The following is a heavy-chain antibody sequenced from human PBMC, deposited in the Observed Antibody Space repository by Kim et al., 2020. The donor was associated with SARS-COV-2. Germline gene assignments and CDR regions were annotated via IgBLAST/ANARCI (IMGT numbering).Heavy chain of an antibody. CDR1: GYSFTNYW. V-gene: IGHV5-10-1*01. CDR3: ARQSYCSGTSCYYYYYGMDV. J-gene: IGHJ6*02. CDR2: IDPTDSYT. Sequence: GESLKISCKGSGYSFTNYWISWVRQMPGKGLEWMGRIDPTDSYTNYSPSFQGHVTISADKSISTAYLQWSSLKASDTAMYYCARQSYCSGTSCYYYYYGMDVWGQGTTVTVSS. D-gene: IGHD2-2*01.